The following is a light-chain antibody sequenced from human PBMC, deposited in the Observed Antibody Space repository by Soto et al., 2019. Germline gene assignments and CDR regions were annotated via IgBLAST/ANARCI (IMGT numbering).Light chain of an antibody. CDR2: GAS. V-gene: IGKV3-20*01. J-gene: IGKJ2*01. Sequence: ETVMTQSPATLSVSPGERVTLSCRASQSVSTNLVWYQQSPGQPPRLLIYGASDRVAGVPDRFSGSGSGTDFTLTISRLEPEDFAVYYCQQYGSSPYTFGQGTKLEIK. CDR3: QQYGSSPYT. CDR1: QSVSTN.